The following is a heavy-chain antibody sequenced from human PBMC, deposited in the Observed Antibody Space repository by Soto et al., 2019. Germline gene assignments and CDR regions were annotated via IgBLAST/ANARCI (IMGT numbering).Heavy chain of an antibody. CDR3: AVYYYGTHPYYYYMDL. J-gene: IGHJ6*03. V-gene: IGHV4-59*01. CDR2: IYYSGST. D-gene: IGHD3-10*01. Sequence: SETLSLTCTVSGGSISSYYWSWIRQPPGKGLEWIGYIYYSGSTNYNPSLKSRVTISVDTSKNQFSLKLTSVTAADTAVYYCAVYYYGTHPYYYYMDLWGKGTTVTVSS. CDR1: GGSISSYY.